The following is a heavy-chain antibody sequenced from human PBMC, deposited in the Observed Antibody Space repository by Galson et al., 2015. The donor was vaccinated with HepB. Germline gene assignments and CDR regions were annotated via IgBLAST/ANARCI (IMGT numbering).Heavy chain of an antibody. CDR3: ARGGPGVSYSFDY. V-gene: IGHV5-51*01. D-gene: IGHD2-8*01. CDR1: GYSFTNYW. CDR2: IYPGDSDT. J-gene: IGHJ4*02. Sequence: KISCKGSGYSFTNYWVGWVRQMPGKGLEWMGIIYPGDSDTRYSPSFQGQVTISADKSISTAYLQWSSLKASDTAMYYCARGGPGVSYSFDYWGQGTLVTVSS.